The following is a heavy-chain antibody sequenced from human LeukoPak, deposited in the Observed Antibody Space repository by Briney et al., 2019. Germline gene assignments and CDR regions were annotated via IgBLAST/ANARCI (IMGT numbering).Heavy chain of an antibody. Sequence: GGSLRLSCAASGFTFSSYSMNWVRQAPGKGLEWVSYISSSSSTIYYADSVKGRFTISRDNAKNSLYLQMNSLRDEDTAVYYCARASTGYSSSLGAFDIWDQGTMVTVSS. CDR1: GFTFSSYS. J-gene: IGHJ3*02. CDR2: ISSSSSTI. D-gene: IGHD6-13*01. V-gene: IGHV3-48*02. CDR3: ARASTGYSSSLGAFDI.